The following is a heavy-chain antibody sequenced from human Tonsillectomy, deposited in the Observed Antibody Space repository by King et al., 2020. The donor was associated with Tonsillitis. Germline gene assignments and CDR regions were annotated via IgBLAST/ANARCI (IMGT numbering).Heavy chain of an antibody. V-gene: IGHV3-30*03. Sequence: VQLVESGGGVVQPGRSLRLSCAASGFTFSDYGIHWVRQAPGKGLEWVAVISYDGSNQYYADSVEGRFTISRDNSKNTLSRQMNSLRTEDTAVYYWARLYNSSNYWGQGTLVTVSS. CDR3: ARLYNSSNY. CDR1: GFTFSDYG. CDR2: ISYDGSNQ. D-gene: IGHD6-6*01. J-gene: IGHJ4*02.